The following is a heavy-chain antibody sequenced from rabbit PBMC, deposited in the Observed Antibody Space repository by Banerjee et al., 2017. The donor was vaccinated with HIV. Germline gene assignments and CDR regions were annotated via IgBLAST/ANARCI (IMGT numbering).Heavy chain of an antibody. CDR1: GFSFSSSYY. CDR3: ARGGGLTSYTYFNL. J-gene: IGHJ4*01. D-gene: IGHD1-1*01. Sequence: QEQLEESGGDLVKPEGSLTLTCTASGFSFSSSYYMCWVRQAPGKGLEWIACIYAGSGGSTYYASWAKGRFTISKTSSTTVTLQMTSLTAADTATYFCARGGGLTSYTYFNLWGPGTLVTVS. V-gene: IGHV1S45*01. CDR2: IYAGSGGST.